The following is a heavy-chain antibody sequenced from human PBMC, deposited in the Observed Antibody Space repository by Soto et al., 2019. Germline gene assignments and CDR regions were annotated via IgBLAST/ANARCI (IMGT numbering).Heavy chain of an antibody. V-gene: IGHV4-4*02. CDR3: PRDPDAFDI. CDR1: GGSISSSNW. Sequence: QVQLQESGPGLVKPSGTLSLTCAVSGGSISSSNWWSWGRQPPGKGLEWIREVYHSGSTNYNPTLKRRVPIPVDQSKNQFSLKLRSVTAADTAGYYCPRDPDAFDIWGQGTMVTVSS. J-gene: IGHJ3*02. CDR2: VYHSGST.